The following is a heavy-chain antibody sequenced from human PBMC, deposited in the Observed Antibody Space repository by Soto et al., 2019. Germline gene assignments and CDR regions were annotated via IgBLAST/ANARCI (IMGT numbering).Heavy chain of an antibody. V-gene: IGHV3-74*01. Sequence: GRSLRLSCSASGFIFSAYWLHWVRQVPGKGLVWVSRINTDGSDTIYADSVKGRFTVSRDNAKNRLYLQMRSLRADDTAVYFCARSQDDFFDYWGQGSLVTVSS. CDR1: GFIFSAYW. CDR2: INTDGSDT. J-gene: IGHJ4*02. CDR3: ARSQDDFFDY.